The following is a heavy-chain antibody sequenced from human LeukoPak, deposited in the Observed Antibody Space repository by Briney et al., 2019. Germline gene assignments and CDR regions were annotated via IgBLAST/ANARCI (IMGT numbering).Heavy chain of an antibody. CDR3: ATGGKGYSYGFIYY. CDR1: GYTLTELS. Sequence: ASVKVSCKVSGYTLTELSMHWVRQAPGKGLEWMGGFDPEDGETIYAQKFQGRVTMTEDTSTDTAYMELSSLRSEDTAVYYCATGGKGYSYGFIYYWGQGTLVTVSS. CDR2: FDPEDGET. D-gene: IGHD5-18*01. J-gene: IGHJ4*02. V-gene: IGHV1-24*01.